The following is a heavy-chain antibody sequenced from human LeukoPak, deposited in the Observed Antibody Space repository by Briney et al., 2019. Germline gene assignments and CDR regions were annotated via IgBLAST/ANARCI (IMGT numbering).Heavy chain of an antibody. Sequence: GGSLRLSCAASGFTFSSYAMHWVRQAPGKGLEWVAVISYDGSNKYYADSVKSRFTISRDNSKNTLYLQMNSLRAEDTAVYYCARPLGSGSYYYYGMDVWGQGTTVTVSS. CDR1: GFTFSSYA. J-gene: IGHJ6*02. D-gene: IGHD3-10*01. V-gene: IGHV3-30-3*01. CDR3: ARPLGSGSYYYYGMDV. CDR2: ISYDGSNK.